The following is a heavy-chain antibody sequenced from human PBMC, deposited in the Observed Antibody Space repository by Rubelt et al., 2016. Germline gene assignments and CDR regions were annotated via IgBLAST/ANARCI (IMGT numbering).Heavy chain of an antibody. Sequence: YISSSSSTIYYADSVKVRFTISRDNAKNSLYLQMNSLRAEDTAVYYCARVGDAELQTFDYWGQGTLVTVSA. J-gene: IGHJ4*02. D-gene: IGHD4-23*01. CDR3: ARVGDAELQTFDY. V-gene: IGHV3-48*01. CDR2: ISSSSSTI.